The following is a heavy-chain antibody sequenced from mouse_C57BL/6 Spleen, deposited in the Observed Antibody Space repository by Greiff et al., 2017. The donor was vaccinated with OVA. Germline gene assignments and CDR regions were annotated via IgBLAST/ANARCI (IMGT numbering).Heavy chain of an antibody. J-gene: IGHJ1*03. D-gene: IGHD1-1*01. CDR3: ARDKDYGRSYVYFAV. Sequence: EVQLVESGGGLVKPGGSLKLSCAASGYTFSSYAMSWVSQTPEQRLEWVATISDGGSYTYYTENVKGRFTISRDNAKNNLYLQMSHLTSEDAAMYYCARDKDYGRSYVYFAVWGTGTTVTVSA. CDR1: GYTFSSYA. V-gene: IGHV5-4*01. CDR2: ISDGGSYT.